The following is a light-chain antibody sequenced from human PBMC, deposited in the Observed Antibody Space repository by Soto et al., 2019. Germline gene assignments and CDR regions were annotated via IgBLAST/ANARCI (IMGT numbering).Light chain of an antibody. V-gene: IGKV3-15*01. Sequence: EILMTQSPATLSVSPGERATLSCRASQSVSSDLAWYHQKPGQAPRLLIYGASTRATGIPARFSGSGSGTEFTLTINRLQSEDFEVYYCQQYNNWPRTFGQGTKVDIK. J-gene: IGKJ1*01. CDR3: QQYNNWPRT. CDR2: GAS. CDR1: QSVSSD.